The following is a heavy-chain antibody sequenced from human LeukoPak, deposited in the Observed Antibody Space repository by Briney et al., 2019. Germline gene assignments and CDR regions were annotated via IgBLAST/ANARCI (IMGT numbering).Heavy chain of an antibody. CDR1: GFTFSSYG. CDR2: IKQDGSEK. CDR3: ARDPLYSGSYSGAFDI. D-gene: IGHD1-26*01. Sequence: GGSLRLSCAASGFTFSSYGMSWVRQAPGKGLEWVANIKQDGSEKYYVDSVKGRFTISRDNAKNSLYLQMNSLRAEDTAVYYCARDPLYSGSYSGAFDIWGQGTMVTVSS. V-gene: IGHV3-7*01. J-gene: IGHJ3*02.